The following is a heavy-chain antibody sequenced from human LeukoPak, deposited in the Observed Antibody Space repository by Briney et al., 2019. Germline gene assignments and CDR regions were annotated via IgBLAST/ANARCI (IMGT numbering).Heavy chain of an antibody. CDR1: GFTFSDYY. J-gene: IGHJ4*02. CDR2: ISSSGSTI. CDR3: ARDSGGSVDY. Sequence: GGALRLSCAASGFTFSDYYMSWLGQAPGKGVEWVSYISSSGSTIYYADTVKGRFTISRDNAKNSLYLQMNSLRAEDTAVYYCARDSGGSVDYWGQGTLVTVSS. V-gene: IGHV3-11*01. D-gene: IGHD3-10*01.